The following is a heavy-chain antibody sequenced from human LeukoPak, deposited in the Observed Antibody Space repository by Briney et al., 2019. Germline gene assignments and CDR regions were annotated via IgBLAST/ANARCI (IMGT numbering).Heavy chain of an antibody. CDR1: GGSFSGYY. CDR3: ARIYSGYDYYFDY. J-gene: IGHJ4*02. D-gene: IGHD5-12*01. Sequence: SETLSLTCAVYGGSFSGYYWSWIRQPPGKGLEWIGEINHSGSTYYNPSLKSRVTISVDTSKNQFSLKLSSVTAADTAVYYCARIYSGYDYYFDYWGQGTLVTVSS. CDR2: INHSGST. V-gene: IGHV4-34*01.